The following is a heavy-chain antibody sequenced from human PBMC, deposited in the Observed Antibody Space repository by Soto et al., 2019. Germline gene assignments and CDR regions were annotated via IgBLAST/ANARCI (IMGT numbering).Heavy chain of an antibody. D-gene: IGHD6-19*01. CDR1: GFTFSSFA. J-gene: IGHJ4*02. Sequence: GGSLRLSCAASGFTFSSFAMSWVRQAPGKGLEWVSAIGSRGDSTYYADSVKGRFTISRDNSKNTLYLQMNSLGAEDTAVYYCAKDLIYGYNSGRPFDSWGQGTLVTVSS. V-gene: IGHV3-23*01. CDR2: IGSRGDST. CDR3: AKDLIYGYNSGRPFDS.